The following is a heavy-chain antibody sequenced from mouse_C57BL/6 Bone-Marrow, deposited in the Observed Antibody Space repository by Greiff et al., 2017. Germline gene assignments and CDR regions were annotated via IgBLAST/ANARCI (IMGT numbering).Heavy chain of an antibody. J-gene: IGHJ2*01. CDR1: GYTFTDYY. D-gene: IGHD1-1*01. CDR2: INPNNGGT. Sequence: EVQLQQSGPELVKPGASVKISCKASGYTFTDYYMNWVKQSHGKSLEWIGDINPNNGGTSYNQKFKGKATLTVDKSSSTAYMELRSLTSEDSAVYYCARIYYGSSYGAYWGQGTTLTVSS. V-gene: IGHV1-26*01. CDR3: ARIYYGSSYGAY.